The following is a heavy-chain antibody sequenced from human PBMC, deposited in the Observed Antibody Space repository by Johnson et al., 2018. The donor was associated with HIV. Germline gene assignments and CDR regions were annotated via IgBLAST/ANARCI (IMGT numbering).Heavy chain of an antibody. D-gene: IGHD3-9*01. V-gene: IGHV3-23*04. CDR2: ISGSGGST. J-gene: IGHJ3*02. CDR1: GFAFSSFA. CDR3: AKGLRYFDWLGANDAGDI. Sequence: EQLVESGGGLVQPGGSLRLSCAASGFAFSSFAVTWVRQAPGKGLEWVSAISGSGGSTYYADSVKGRFTISRDNSKKTLYLQMNSLRAEDTAVYYCAKGLRYFDWLGANDAGDIWGQGTMVTVSS.